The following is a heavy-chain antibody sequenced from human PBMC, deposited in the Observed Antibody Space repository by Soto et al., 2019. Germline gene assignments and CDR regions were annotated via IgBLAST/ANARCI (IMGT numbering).Heavy chain of an antibody. Sequence: GGSLRLSCAVSGVIFSSSSMNWVRQAPGKGPEWISYISSSSSYTNYADSVKGRFTVSRDNDNNSLYLEMNNLRAEDTAVYFCARDRDTYGHGFFDYWGQGTLVTVSS. V-gene: IGHV3-21*05. J-gene: IGHJ4*02. D-gene: IGHD3-10*01. CDR3: ARDRDTYGHGFFDY. CDR2: ISSSSSYT. CDR1: GVIFSSSS.